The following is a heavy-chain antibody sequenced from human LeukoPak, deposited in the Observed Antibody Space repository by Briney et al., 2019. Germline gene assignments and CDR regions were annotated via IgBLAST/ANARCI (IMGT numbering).Heavy chain of an antibody. CDR2: IYYSGST. J-gene: IGHJ3*02. Sequence: SETLSLTCTVSGASITSSYWSWIRQPPGKGLEWIGSIYYSGSTYYNPSLKSRVTISVDTSKNQFPLKLSSVTAADTAVYYCAREGWQWLVHAFDIWGQGTMVTVSS. D-gene: IGHD6-19*01. CDR3: AREGWQWLVHAFDI. CDR1: GASITSSY. V-gene: IGHV4-39*06.